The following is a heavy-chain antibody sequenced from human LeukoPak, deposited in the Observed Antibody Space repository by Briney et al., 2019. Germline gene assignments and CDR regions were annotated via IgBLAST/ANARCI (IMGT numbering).Heavy chain of an antibody. CDR3: ARTLGYCSGGSCYGMWFDP. CDR1: GYSISSGYY. D-gene: IGHD2-15*01. Sequence: SETLSLTCTVSGYSISSGYYWGWIRQPPGKGLEWIGSVYHSGSTYYNPSLKSRVTISVDTSKNQFSLKLNSVTAADTAVYYCARTLGYCSGGSCYGMWFDPWGQGTLVTVSS. J-gene: IGHJ5*02. V-gene: IGHV4-38-2*02. CDR2: VYHSGST.